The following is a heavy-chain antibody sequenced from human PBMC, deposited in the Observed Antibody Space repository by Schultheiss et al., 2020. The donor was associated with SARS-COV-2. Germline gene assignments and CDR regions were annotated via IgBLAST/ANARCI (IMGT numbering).Heavy chain of an antibody. CDR3: AKEGVYDYVWGSYRHPNYFDY. V-gene: IGHV3-30*18. D-gene: IGHD3-16*02. CDR1: GFTFSSYG. CDR2: ISYDGSNK. J-gene: IGHJ4*02. Sequence: GALRLSCAASGFTFSSYGMHWVRQAPGKGLEWVAVISYDGSNKYYADSVKGRFTISRDNSKNTLYLQMNSLRAEDTAVYYCAKEGVYDYVWGSYRHPNYFDYWGQGTLVTVSS.